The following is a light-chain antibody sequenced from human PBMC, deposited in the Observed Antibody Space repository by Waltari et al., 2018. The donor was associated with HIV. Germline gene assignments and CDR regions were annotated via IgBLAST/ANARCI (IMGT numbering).Light chain of an antibody. J-gene: IGKJ2*01. Sequence: ELVLTQSPGTLSLSPGERATLSCRALQSISSSSLAWDQQKPGQAPRLIMYGESSRATGIPERFSGSGSGTDFTLTISRLEPEDFARYYCQQYGSSPGTFGQGTKLEIK. CDR2: GES. V-gene: IGKV3-20*01. CDR1: QSISSSS. CDR3: QQYGSSPGT.